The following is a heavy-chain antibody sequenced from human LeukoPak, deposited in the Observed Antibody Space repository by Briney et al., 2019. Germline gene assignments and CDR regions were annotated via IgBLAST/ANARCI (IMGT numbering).Heavy chain of an antibody. CDR1: GFTFSSYV. V-gene: IGHV3-30*04. J-gene: IGHJ4*02. CDR3: AKDSQWLVIDY. D-gene: IGHD6-19*01. CDR2: ISYDGSNE. Sequence: GRSLRLSCAASGFTFSSYVMHWVRQAPGKGLEWVAIISYDGSNEYYADSVKGRFTISRDNSKNTLYLQMNSLRAEDTAVYYCAKDSQWLVIDYWGQGTLVTVSS.